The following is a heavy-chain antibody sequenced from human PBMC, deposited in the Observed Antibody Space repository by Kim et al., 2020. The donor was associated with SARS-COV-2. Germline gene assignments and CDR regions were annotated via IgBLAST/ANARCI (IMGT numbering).Heavy chain of an antibody. V-gene: IGHV1-3*01. J-gene: IGHJ4*02. CDR3: SGEIRGATQLFDY. D-gene: IGHD1-26*01. Sequence: SQKFRGRVTITSDTSASTDYMELSSLRSEDTAVYYCSGEIRGATQLFDYWGQGTLVTVSS.